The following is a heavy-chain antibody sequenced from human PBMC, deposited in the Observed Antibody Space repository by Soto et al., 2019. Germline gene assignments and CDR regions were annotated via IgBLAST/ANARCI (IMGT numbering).Heavy chain of an antibody. V-gene: IGHV3-33*03. D-gene: IGHD6-19*01. J-gene: IGHJ3*01. CDR2: IWYDGSYT. Sequence: QVHLAESGGGVVQPGTSLRLSCAASGFPFDRYAIHWVRQAPGKGLGWVAAIWYDGSYTYYGESVKGRFLISRDNSKNTVFLEMNSLIAEDAAVYFCAKGRIAVAAGAFDSLGPGTRVIVSS. CDR1: GFPFDRYA. CDR3: AKGRIAVAAGAFDS.